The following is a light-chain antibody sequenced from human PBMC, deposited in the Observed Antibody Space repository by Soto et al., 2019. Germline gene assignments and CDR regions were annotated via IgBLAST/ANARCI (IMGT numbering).Light chain of an antibody. J-gene: IGKJ1*01. V-gene: IGKV1-5*03. Sequence: DIQMTQSPSSLSASVGDRVTITCRASQSIHSYLNWYQQKPGKAPKLLIYKASSLESGVPSSFSGSGSGTEFTLTISSLQPDDFATYYCQQYNSHRTFGQGTKVDIK. CDR3: QQYNSHRT. CDR2: KAS. CDR1: QSIHSY.